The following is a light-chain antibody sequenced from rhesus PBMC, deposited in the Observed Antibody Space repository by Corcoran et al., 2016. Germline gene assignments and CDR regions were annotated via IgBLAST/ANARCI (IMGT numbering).Light chain of an antibody. CDR3: LQYSSSPWT. V-gene: IGKV1-22*01. J-gene: IGKJ1*01. Sequence: DIQMTQSPSSLSASVGDTVTITLRASQSISSLLDWYQQKPGKAPKLLLYTASSLQSGVPARFSGSGSGTDFTLTISSLQPEEFATYYCLQYSSSPWTFGQGTKVEIK. CDR2: TAS. CDR1: QSISSL.